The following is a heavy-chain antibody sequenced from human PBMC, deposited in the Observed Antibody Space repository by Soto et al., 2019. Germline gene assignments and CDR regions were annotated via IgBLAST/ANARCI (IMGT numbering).Heavy chain of an antibody. D-gene: IGHD6-13*01. J-gene: IGHJ6*02. CDR1: GYTFTSYY. V-gene: IGHV1-46*01. CDR2: INPSGGST. CDR3: ARVGSSSWYLGGMDV. Sequence: ASVKVSCKASGYTFTSYYMHWVRQAPGQGLEWVGIINPSGGSTSYAQKFQGRVTMTRDTSTSTVYMELSSLRSEDTAVYYCARVGSSSWYLGGMDVWGQGTTVTVSS.